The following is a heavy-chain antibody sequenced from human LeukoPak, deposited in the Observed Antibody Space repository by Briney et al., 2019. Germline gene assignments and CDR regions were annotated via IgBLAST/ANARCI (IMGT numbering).Heavy chain of an antibody. J-gene: IGHJ5*02. CDR1: GYSISSGYY. D-gene: IGHD6-19*01. V-gene: IGHV4-38-2*01. CDR2: IYHSGST. CDR3: ARLIAVAGTGDYFNWFDP. Sequence: PSETLSLTCAVSGYSISSGYYWGWIRQPPGKGLEWIGSIYHSGSTYYNPSLKRRVTISVDTSKNQFSLKLSSVTAADTAVYYCARLIAVAGTGDYFNWFDPWGQGTLVTVSS.